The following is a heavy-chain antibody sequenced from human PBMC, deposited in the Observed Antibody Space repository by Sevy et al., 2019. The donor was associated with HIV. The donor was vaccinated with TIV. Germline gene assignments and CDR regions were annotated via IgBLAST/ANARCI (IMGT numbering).Heavy chain of an antibody. J-gene: IGHJ4*02. CDR3: ARESIGAVGDFDY. CDR1: GGSISNYF. V-gene: IGHV4-59*01. Sequence: SETLSLTCTVSGGSISNYFWSWIRQPPGKGLEWIGYIYYSGSTNYNPSLKSRVTISVETSKNQFSLKLSSVTAADTAVYYWARESIGAVGDFDYGGQGTLVTVSS. D-gene: IGHD6-13*01. CDR2: IYYSGST.